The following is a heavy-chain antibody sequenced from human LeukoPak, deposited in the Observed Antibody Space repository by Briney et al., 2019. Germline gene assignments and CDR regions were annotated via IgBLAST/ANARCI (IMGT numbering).Heavy chain of an antibody. D-gene: IGHD6-13*01. Sequence: PSETLSLTCTVSGGSISSGDYYWSWIRQPPGKGLEWIGYIYYSGSTYYNPSLKSRVTISVDTSKNQFSLKLSPVTAADTAVYYCARVMLHSSSWTFDYWGQGTLVTVSS. J-gene: IGHJ4*02. CDR2: IYYSGST. V-gene: IGHV4-30-4*01. CDR1: GGSISSGDYY. CDR3: ARVMLHSSSWTFDY.